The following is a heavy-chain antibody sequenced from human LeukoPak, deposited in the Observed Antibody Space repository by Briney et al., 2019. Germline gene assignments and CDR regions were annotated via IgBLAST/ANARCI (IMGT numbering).Heavy chain of an antibody. CDR3: ARGGELGYCSSTSCYAFDY. CDR2: ISSSSYI. D-gene: IGHD2-2*01. CDR1: GFTFSSYS. J-gene: IGHJ4*02. Sequence: AGGSLRLSCAASGFTFSSYSMNWVRQAPGKGLEWVSSISSSSYIYYADSVKGRFTISRDNAKNSLYLQMNSLRAEDTAVYYCARGGELGYCSSTSCYAFDYWGQGTLVTVSS. V-gene: IGHV3-21*01.